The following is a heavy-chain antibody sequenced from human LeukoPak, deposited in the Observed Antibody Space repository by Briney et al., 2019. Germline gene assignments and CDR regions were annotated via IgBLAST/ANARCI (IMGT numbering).Heavy chain of an antibody. D-gene: IGHD2-2*01. Sequence: GGSLRLSCAASGFTFSSYAMHWVRQAPGKGLEWVAVISYDGSNKYYADSVKGRFTISRDNSKNTLYLQMNSLRAEDTAVYYCARDSSSWGQGTLVTVSS. CDR2: ISYDGSNK. J-gene: IGHJ4*02. CDR3: ARDSSS. CDR1: GFTFSSYA. V-gene: IGHV3-30-3*01.